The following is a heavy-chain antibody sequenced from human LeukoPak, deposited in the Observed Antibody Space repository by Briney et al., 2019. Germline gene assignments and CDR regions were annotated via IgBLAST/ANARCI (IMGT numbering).Heavy chain of an antibody. Sequence: SETLSLTCALYGGSFNGYYWSWIRQPPGKGLEWIGEINHSGRTNYNSSLKSRVTISVDTSKNQFSLNLNSVSAADSAVYYCARSDADGWDSWGQGALVTVSS. CDR1: GGSFNGYY. D-gene: IGHD4-17*01. V-gene: IGHV4-34*01. CDR2: INHSGRT. CDR3: ARSDADGWDS. J-gene: IGHJ4*02.